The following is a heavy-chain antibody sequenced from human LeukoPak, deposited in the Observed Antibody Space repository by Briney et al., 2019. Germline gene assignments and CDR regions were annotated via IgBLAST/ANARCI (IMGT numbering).Heavy chain of an antibody. CDR1: GFTLSSYW. V-gene: IGHV3-7*01. CDR3: ARDPLMISHTGPAWVFQH. D-gene: IGHD3-16*01. CDR2: IKQDGSMK. Sequence: GGSLRLSCAASGFTLSSYWMSWVRQAPGKGLEWVADIKQDGSMKYYVAAVKGRFTISRDNAKNTLYLQMNSLRAEDTAVYYCARDPLMISHTGPAWVFQHWGQGTLVTVSS. J-gene: IGHJ1*01.